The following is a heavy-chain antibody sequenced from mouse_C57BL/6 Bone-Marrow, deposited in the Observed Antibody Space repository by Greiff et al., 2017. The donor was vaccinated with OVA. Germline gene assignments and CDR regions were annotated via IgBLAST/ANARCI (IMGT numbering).Heavy chain of an antibody. CDR2: IYPRSGNT. CDR3: ARWDSYYYGSSGGYFDV. CDR1: GYSFTSYY. V-gene: IGHV1-66*01. D-gene: IGHD1-1*01. J-gene: IGHJ1*03. Sequence: VQLQQSGPELVKPGASVKISCKASGYSFTSYYIHWVKQRPGQGLEWIGWIYPRSGNTKYNEKFKGKATLTADTSSSTAYMQLSSLTSEDSAVYYCARWDSYYYGSSGGYFDVWGTGTTVTVSS.